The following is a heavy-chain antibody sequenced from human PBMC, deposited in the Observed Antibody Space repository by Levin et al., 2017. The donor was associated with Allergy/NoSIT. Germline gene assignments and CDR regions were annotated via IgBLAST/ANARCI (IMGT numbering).Heavy chain of an antibody. CDR1: GFTFSTYA. J-gene: IGHJ3*02. V-gene: IGHV3-23*01. D-gene: IGHD3-10*01. CDR2: ITSSGGRT. Sequence: GGSLRLSCAASGFTFSTYAMSWVRQAPGKGLEWVSGITSSGGRTYYADSVKGRFTISRDISNNTLYLQMNSLRAEDTAVYYCAEDGNDISMLRGVRFSAFDTWGQGTAVTVSS. CDR3: AEDGNDISMLRGVRFSAFDT.